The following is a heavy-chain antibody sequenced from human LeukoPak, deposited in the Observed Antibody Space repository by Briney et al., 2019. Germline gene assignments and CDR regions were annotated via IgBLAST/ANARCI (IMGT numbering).Heavy chain of an antibody. Sequence: GGSLRLSCAASGFTFSSYWMSWVRQAPGKGLERVANIKQDGSEKFYVDSVKGRFTISRDNDKNSLYLQMNSLRAEDTAVYYCARDIVVVVAATAYYYYGMDVWGQGTTVTVSS. D-gene: IGHD2-15*01. CDR1: GFTFSSYW. J-gene: IGHJ6*02. CDR3: ARDIVVVVAATAYYYYGMDV. V-gene: IGHV3-7*01. CDR2: IKQDGSEK.